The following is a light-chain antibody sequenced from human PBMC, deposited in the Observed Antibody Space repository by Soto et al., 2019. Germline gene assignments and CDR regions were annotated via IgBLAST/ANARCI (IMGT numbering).Light chain of an antibody. CDR3: QQRGSWPAT. CDR2: ETS. Sequence: EIVLTQSPRTLSLSPGEGATLSCRASQNVHSTYLAWYQQKPGQAPRLLISETSRRATGIPDRFSGSRSGTDFTLTISSLEAEDSAVYYCQQRGSWPATFGPGTKVDIK. J-gene: IGKJ3*01. V-gene: IGKV3D-20*02. CDR1: QNVHSTY.